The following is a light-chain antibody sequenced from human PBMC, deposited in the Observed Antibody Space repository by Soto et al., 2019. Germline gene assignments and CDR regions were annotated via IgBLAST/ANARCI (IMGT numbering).Light chain of an antibody. J-gene: IGKJ4*01. Sequence: DIQMTQSPSTLSASVGYRFTITGRASQDISGWLAWYQQEPGKDTKVLIYDAYSLESGVPSRFSGSGSGTEFTLTISSMQPDDFATYYCQQYNSYPLTFGGGTKVDI. CDR3: QQYNSYPLT. CDR1: QDISGW. V-gene: IGKV1-5*01. CDR2: DAY.